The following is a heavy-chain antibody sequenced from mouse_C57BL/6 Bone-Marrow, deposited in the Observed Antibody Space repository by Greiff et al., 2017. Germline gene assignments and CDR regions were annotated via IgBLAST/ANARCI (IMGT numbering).Heavy chain of an antibody. V-gene: IGHV1-74*01. CDR2: IHPSDSDT. CDR3: AIGEYDGYPAWFAY. Sequence: QVQLQQPGAELVKPGASVKVSCKASGYTFTSYWMHWVKQRPGQGLEWIGRIHPSDSDTNYNQKFKGKATLTVDKSSSTAYMQLSSLTSEDSAVYYCAIGEYDGYPAWFAYWGQGTLVIVSA. CDR1: GYTFTSYW. J-gene: IGHJ3*01. D-gene: IGHD2-3*01.